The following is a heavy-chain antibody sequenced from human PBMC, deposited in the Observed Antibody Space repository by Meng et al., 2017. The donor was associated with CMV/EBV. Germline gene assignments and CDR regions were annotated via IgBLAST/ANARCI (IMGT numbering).Heavy chain of an antibody. CDR3: AKSPPYDFWSGYDY. J-gene: IGHJ4*02. V-gene: IGHV3-33*06. D-gene: IGHD3-3*01. Sequence: GGSLRLSCAASGFTFSSYGMHWVRQAPGKGLEWVAVIWYDGSNKYYADSVKGRFTISRDNSKNTLYLQMNSLRAEDTAVYYCAKSPPYDFWSGYDYWGQGTLVTVSS. CDR1: GFTFSSYG. CDR2: IWYDGSNK.